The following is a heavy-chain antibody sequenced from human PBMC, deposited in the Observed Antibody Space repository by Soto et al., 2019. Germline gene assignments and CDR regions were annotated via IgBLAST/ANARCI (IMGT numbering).Heavy chain of an antibody. CDR1: GDSIRSSY. Sequence: QVQLQESGPGLVKTSETLSLTCTVSGDSIRSSYWGWFRQPPGKGLEWIGYIYYSGSTNYNPSLKRRVSISVDTSKNQFSLSLMSVTTADTAVYYCARGYDWFDPWGQGTLVTVSS. CDR2: IYYSGST. CDR3: ARGYDWFDP. D-gene: IGHD5-18*01. V-gene: IGHV4-59*01. J-gene: IGHJ5*02.